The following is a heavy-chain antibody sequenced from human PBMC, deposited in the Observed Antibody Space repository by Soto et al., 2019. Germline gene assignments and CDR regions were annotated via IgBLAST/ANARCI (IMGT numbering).Heavy chain of an antibody. Sequence: SETLSLTCAVYGGSFSGYYWSWIRQPPGKGLEWIGEINHSGSTNYNPSLKSRVTISVDTSKNQFSLKLSSVTAADTAVYYCAREGGNYSGSGMNYYYYYGMDVWGQGTTVTVYS. V-gene: IGHV4-34*01. D-gene: IGHD3-10*01. CDR1: GGSFSGYY. J-gene: IGHJ6*02. CDR3: AREGGNYSGSGMNYYYYYGMDV. CDR2: INHSGST.